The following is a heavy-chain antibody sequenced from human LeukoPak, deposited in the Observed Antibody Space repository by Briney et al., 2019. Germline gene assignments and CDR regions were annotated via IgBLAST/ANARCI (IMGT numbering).Heavy chain of an antibody. Sequence: GGSLRLSCGASGFTFTTHWIHWVRQAPGRGLVWVSRIKPDGSDTNYADSVKGRFTISRDNAKNTVYLQMNSLRAEDTAVYYCARGKYGGYFIDYWGQGTLVTVSS. CDR3: ARGKYGGYFIDY. J-gene: IGHJ4*02. D-gene: IGHD5-12*01. CDR1: GFTFTTHW. V-gene: IGHV3-74*01. CDR2: IKPDGSDT.